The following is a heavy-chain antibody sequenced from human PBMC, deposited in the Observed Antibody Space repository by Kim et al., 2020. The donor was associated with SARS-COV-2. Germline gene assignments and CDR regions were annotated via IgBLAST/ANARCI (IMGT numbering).Heavy chain of an antibody. CDR1: GFTFDHFA. J-gene: IGHJ4*02. V-gene: IGHV3-43*02. CDR2: SWDRWESK. D-gene: IGHD6-19*01. Sequence: GGSLRLSCAASGFTFDHFAMHVVRQVPGKSLEWVWLSWDRWESKYDAYSVKGRFTISIDNSKNSLYLQMNSLRTEDTALYYCVRASGWLPRYWGQGTLVTVSS. CDR3: VRASGWLPRY.